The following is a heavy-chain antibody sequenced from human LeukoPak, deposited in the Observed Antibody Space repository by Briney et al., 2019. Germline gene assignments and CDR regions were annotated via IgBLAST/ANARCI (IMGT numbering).Heavy chain of an antibody. V-gene: IGHV4-59*01. CDR3: ARVEYCGGDCWEWFDP. CDR2: IYYSGST. D-gene: IGHD2-21*02. Sequence: KPSETLSLTCTVSGGSISSYYWSWIRQPPGKGLEWIGYIYYSGSTNYNPSPKSRVTISVDTSKNQFSLKLSSVTAADTAVYYCARVEYCGGDCWEWFDPWGQGTLVTVSS. J-gene: IGHJ5*02. CDR1: GGSISSYY.